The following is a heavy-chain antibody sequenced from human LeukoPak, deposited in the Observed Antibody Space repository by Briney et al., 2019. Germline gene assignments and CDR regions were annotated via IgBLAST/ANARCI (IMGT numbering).Heavy chain of an antibody. CDR3: ARAPRRVRGVIIGWFDP. CDR2: ISSSGSTT. V-gene: IGHV3-48*03. D-gene: IGHD3-10*01. Sequence: GGSLRLSCAASGFTFSSYEMNWVRQAPGKGLEWVSYISSSGSTTYYADSVKGRFTISRDNSKNTLYLQMNSLRAEDTAVYYCARAPRRVRGVIIGWFDPWGQGTLVTVSS. CDR1: GFTFSSYE. J-gene: IGHJ5*02.